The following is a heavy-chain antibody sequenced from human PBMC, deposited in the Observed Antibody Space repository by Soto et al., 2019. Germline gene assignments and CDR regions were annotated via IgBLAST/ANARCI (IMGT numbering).Heavy chain of an antibody. Sequence: GASVKVSCKASGYTFTGYYMHWVRQAPGQGLEWMGWINPNSGGTNYAQKFQGRVTMTRDTSISTAYMELSRLRSDDTAVYYCARSSYYDFWSGYSLPVYYYGMDVWGQGTTVTVSS. CDR1: GYTFTGYY. D-gene: IGHD3-3*01. V-gene: IGHV1-2*02. J-gene: IGHJ6*02. CDR2: INPNSGGT. CDR3: ARSSYYDFWSGYSLPVYYYGMDV.